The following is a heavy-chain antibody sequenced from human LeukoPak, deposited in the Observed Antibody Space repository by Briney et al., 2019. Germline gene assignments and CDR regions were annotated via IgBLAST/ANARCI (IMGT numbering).Heavy chain of an antibody. CDR2: ISAYNGNT. D-gene: IGHD2-2*02. V-gene: IGHV1-18*01. CDR1: GYTFTSYG. Sequence: GASVKVSCKASGYTFTSYGISWVRQAPGQGLEWMGWISAYNGNTNYAQKLQGRVTMTEDTSTDTAYMELSSLRSEDTAVYYCATEKRYCSSTSCYTPYYYYYYGMDVWGQGTTVTVSS. J-gene: IGHJ6*02. CDR3: ATEKRYCSSTSCYTPYYYYYYGMDV.